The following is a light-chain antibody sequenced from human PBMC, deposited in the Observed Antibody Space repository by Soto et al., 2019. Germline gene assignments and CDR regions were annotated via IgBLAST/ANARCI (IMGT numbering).Light chain of an antibody. CDR2: GAS. J-gene: IGKJ1*01. CDR3: QHYDNSPWT. CDR1: QSVRSGY. Sequence: EIVLTQSPGTLSLSPGERATLSCRASQSVRSGYLAWYQQKPGQAPRLLIYGASSRSTGIPVRFSGSWSGTSFTITISRLEPEDCAVYYCQHYDNSPWTFGQGTKVEIK. V-gene: IGKV3-20*01.